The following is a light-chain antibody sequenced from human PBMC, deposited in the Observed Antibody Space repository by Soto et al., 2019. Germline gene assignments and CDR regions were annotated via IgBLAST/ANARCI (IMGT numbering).Light chain of an antibody. Sequence: DIQMTQSPSSLSASVGDRVTITCRASQSISSYLNWYQQKPGKAPKLLIYAASSLQSGVPSRFSGSGSGTDLTITISSLQPEDVETYYCQQSYSTLWTFGQGTKVDIK. CDR2: AAS. V-gene: IGKV1-39*01. CDR3: QQSYSTLWT. CDR1: QSISSY. J-gene: IGKJ1*01.